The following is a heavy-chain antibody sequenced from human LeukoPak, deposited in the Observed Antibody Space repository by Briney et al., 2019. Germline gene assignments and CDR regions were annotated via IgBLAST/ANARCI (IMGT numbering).Heavy chain of an antibody. J-gene: IGHJ3*02. CDR2: INHSGST. V-gene: IGHV4-34*01. Sequence: SETLSLTCAVYGGSFSGYYWSWIRQPPGKGLEWIGEINHSGSTNYNPSLKSRVTISVDTSKNQFSLKLSSVTAADTAVYYCARDLAGNLDAFDIWGQGTMVTVSS. CDR3: ARDLAGNLDAFDI. CDR1: GGSFSGYY.